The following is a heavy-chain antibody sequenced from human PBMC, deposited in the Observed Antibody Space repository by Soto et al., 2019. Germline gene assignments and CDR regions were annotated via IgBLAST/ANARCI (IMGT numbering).Heavy chain of an antibody. V-gene: IGHV1-2*04. Sequence: ASVKVSCKASGYTFTGYYMHWVRQAPGQGLEWMGWINPNSGGTNYAQKFQGWVTMTRDTSISTAYMELSRLRSDDTAVYYCARAESPYSSSWYAKLLNSVWFDPWGQGTLVTVSS. J-gene: IGHJ5*02. CDR3: ARAESPYSSSWYAKLLNSVWFDP. CDR1: GYTFTGYY. CDR2: INPNSGGT. D-gene: IGHD6-13*01.